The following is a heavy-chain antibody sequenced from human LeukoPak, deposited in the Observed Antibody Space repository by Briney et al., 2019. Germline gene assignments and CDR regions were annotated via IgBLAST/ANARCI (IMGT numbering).Heavy chain of an antibody. V-gene: IGHV3-48*04. D-gene: IGHD4/OR15-4a*01. CDR2: ISSSSSSI. Sequence: GGSLRLSCAASGFSLGTYSMNWVRQAPGKGLEWVSYISSSSSSIYYADSVKGRFTISRDNAKNSLYLQMNSLRPEDTALYYCAKDERVYGTNAGTLLDYWGQGTLVSVSS. CDR3: AKDERVYGTNAGTLLDY. CDR1: GFSLGTYS. J-gene: IGHJ4*02.